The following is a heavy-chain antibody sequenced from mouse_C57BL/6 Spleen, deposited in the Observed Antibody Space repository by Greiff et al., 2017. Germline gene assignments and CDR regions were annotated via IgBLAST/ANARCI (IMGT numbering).Heavy chain of an antibody. CDR3: ARSYSNYLFDY. D-gene: IGHD2-5*01. Sequence: VQLQQPGAELVRPGSSVKLSCKASGYTFTSYWMDWVKQRPGQGLEWIGNIYPSDSETHYNQKFKDKATLTVDKSSSTAYMQLSSLTSEDSAVYYCARSYSNYLFDYWGQGTTLTVSS. V-gene: IGHV1-61*01. J-gene: IGHJ2*01. CDR1: GYTFTSYW. CDR2: IYPSDSET.